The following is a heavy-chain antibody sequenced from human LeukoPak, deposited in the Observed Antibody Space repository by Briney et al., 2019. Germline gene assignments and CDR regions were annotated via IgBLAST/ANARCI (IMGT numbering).Heavy chain of an antibody. CDR1: GYTFTGYY. CDR2: INPDSGGT. J-gene: IGHJ5*02. Sequence: GASVKVSCKASGYTFTGYYMHWVRQAPGQGLEWMGWINPDSGGTNYAQKFQGRVTMTRDTSISTAYMELSRLRSDDTAVYYCARDAQLALPGNWFDPWGQGTLVTVSS. CDR3: ARDAQLALPGNWFDP. D-gene: IGHD6-13*01. V-gene: IGHV1-2*02.